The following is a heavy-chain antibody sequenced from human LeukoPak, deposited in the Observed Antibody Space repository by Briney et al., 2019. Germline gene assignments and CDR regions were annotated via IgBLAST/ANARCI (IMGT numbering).Heavy chain of an antibody. J-gene: IGHJ4*02. CDR3: ARIPADILVLGLDY. CDR2: ISSSSSYT. Sequence: KSGGSLRLSCAASGFTFSDYHMSWIRQAPGKGLEWVSYISSSSSYTNYADSVKGRFTISRDNAKNSLYLQMNSLRAEDTAVYYCARIPADILVLGLDYWGQGTLVTVSS. D-gene: IGHD3-9*01. V-gene: IGHV3-11*03. CDR1: GFTFSDYH.